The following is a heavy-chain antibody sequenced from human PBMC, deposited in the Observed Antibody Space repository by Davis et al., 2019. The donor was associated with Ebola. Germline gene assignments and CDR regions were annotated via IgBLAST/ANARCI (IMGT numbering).Heavy chain of an antibody. Sequence: AASVKVSCKASGGTFSSYAISWVRQAPGQGLEWMGWISAYNGNTNYAQKLQGRVTMTTDTSTSTAYMELRSLRSDDTAVYYCAREMQWLVPDYWGQGTLVTVSS. CDR2: ISAYNGNT. CDR1: GGTFSSYA. D-gene: IGHD6-19*01. CDR3: AREMQWLVPDY. V-gene: IGHV1-18*01. J-gene: IGHJ4*02.